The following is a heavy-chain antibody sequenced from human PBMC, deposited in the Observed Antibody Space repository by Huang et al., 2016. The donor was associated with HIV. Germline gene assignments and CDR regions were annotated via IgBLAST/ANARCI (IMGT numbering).Heavy chain of an antibody. V-gene: IGHV1-69*13. Sequence: QVQLVQSGAEVKKPGSSVKVSCKASGGTFSSYAISWVRQAPGQGLEGMGGISPIFGTANYAQKFQGRVTITADESTSTVYMELSSLRSEDTAVYYCARARGYYDSSVSYYFDYWGQGTLVTVSS. D-gene: IGHD3-22*01. CDR1: GGTFSSYA. CDR3: ARARGYYDSSVSYYFDY. CDR2: ISPIFGTA. J-gene: IGHJ4*02.